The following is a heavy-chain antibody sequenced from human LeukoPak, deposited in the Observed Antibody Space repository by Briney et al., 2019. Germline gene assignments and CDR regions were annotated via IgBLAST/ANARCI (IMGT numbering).Heavy chain of an antibody. V-gene: IGHV4-39*07. CDR1: GGSISSSSHS. CDR2: IYYSGST. Sequence: SETLSLTCTVSGGSISSSSHSWGWIRQSPGKGLEWIGSIYYSGSTFYNPSLKSRVTISVDRSKNQFSLKLSSVTAADTAVYYCARETSQKGAHYMDVWGKGTTVTISS. D-gene: IGHD3-16*01. CDR3: ARETSQKGAHYMDV. J-gene: IGHJ6*03.